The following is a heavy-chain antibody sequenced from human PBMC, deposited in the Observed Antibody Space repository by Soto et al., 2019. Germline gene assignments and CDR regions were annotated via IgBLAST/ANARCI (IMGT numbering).Heavy chain of an antibody. CDR3: ARGGGYSGYDYYFDS. CDR1: GYTFTNYD. CDR2: ISAYNGYT. Sequence: QVQLVQSGAEVKKPGASVKVSCKASGYTFTNYDITWGRQAPGQGLEWMGWISAYNGYTNYAQKLQGRVTMTTDTSTSTAYMELRSLRSDDTAVYYCARGGGYSGYDYYFDSWGQGTLVTVSS. D-gene: IGHD5-12*01. V-gene: IGHV1-18*01. J-gene: IGHJ4*02.